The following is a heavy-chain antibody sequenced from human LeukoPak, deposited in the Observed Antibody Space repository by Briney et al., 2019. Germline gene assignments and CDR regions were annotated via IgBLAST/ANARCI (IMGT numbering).Heavy chain of an antibody. J-gene: IGHJ4*02. CDR2: IYYSGAT. CDR1: GGSISNYY. CDR3: ASHQWPQGTDY. Sequence: PSETLSLTCTVSGGSISNYYWSWIRQPPGKGLEWIGYIYYSGATNYNPSLKSRVTISVDTSKNQFSLKMSSVTAADTAVYYCASHQWPQGTDYWGQGNLVTVSS. D-gene: IGHD6-19*01. V-gene: IGHV4-59*08.